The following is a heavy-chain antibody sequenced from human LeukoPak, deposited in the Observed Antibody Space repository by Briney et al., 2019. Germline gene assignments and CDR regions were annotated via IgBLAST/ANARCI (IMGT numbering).Heavy chain of an antibody. V-gene: IGHV1-18*01. CDR2: ISAYNGNT. J-gene: IGHJ6*02. Sequence: ASVKVSCKASGYTFTSYGISWVRQAPGQGLEWMGWISAYNGNTNYARKLQGRVTMTTDTSTSTAYMELRSLRSDDTAVYYCARDYGDYVWRNYYYYGMDVWGQGTTVTVSS. CDR1: GYTFTSYG. CDR3: ARDYGDYVWRNYYYYGMDV. D-gene: IGHD4-17*01.